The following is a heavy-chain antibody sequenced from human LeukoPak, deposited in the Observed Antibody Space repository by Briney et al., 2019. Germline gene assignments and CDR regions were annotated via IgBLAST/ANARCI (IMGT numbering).Heavy chain of an antibody. CDR3: ARLTYYYDSSGHGRGSDAFDI. D-gene: IGHD3-22*01. Sequence: SETLSLTCTVSGGSISSYYWSWIRQPPGKGLEWIGFIYYSGSTNYNPSLKSRVTISVDTSKNQFSLKLSSVTAADTAVYYCARLTYYYDSSGHGRGSDAFDIWGQGTMATVSS. CDR1: GGSISSYY. CDR2: IYYSGST. V-gene: IGHV4-59*01. J-gene: IGHJ3*02.